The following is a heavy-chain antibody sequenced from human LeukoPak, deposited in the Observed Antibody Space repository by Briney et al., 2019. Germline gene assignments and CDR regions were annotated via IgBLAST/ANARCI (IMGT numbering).Heavy chain of an antibody. CDR1: GFSLSNNG. J-gene: IGHJ4*02. CDR2: VSAEGTNT. Sequence: PGGSLRLSCAASGFSLSNNGMGWVRQAPGKGLMWVSRVSAEGTNTDYADSARGRFTISRDNARNTLYLQMSFLRVEDTAFYYCARDLYIGGQGTLVTVSS. V-gene: IGHV3-74*01. CDR3: ARDLYI.